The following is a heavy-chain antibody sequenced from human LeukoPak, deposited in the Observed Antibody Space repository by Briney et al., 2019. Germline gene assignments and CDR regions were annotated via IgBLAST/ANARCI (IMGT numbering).Heavy chain of an antibody. Sequence: ASVKVSCKASGYTFTGYYMHWVRQAPGQGLEWMGWLNAGNGDTKYSQKFQGRVTITRDTSASTAYMELSSLRSEDTAMYYCARVYGGNSADCWGQGTLVTVSS. CDR1: GYTFTGYY. D-gene: IGHD4-23*01. CDR2: LNAGNGDT. V-gene: IGHV1-3*01. J-gene: IGHJ4*02. CDR3: ARVYGGNSADC.